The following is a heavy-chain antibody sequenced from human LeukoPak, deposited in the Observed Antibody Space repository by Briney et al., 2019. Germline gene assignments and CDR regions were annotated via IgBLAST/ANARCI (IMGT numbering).Heavy chain of an antibody. CDR1: GGTFSSYA. CDR3: ARESRITMVREYYFDY. J-gene: IGHJ4*02. D-gene: IGHD3-10*01. CDR2: IIPIFGTA. Sequence: SVKVSCKASGGTFSSYAISWVRQAPGQGPEWMGGIIPIFGTANYAQKFQGRVTMTRDTSTSTVYMELSSLRSEDTAVYYCARESRITMVREYYFDYWGQGTLVTVSS. V-gene: IGHV1-69*05.